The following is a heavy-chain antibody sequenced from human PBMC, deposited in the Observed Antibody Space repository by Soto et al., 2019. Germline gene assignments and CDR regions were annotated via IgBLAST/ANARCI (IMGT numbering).Heavy chain of an antibody. D-gene: IGHD2-15*01. J-gene: IGHJ4*02. V-gene: IGHV3-73*01. Sequence: EVQLVESGGGLVQPGGSLKLSCAASGFTFSGSAMYWVRQASGKGLEWVGRIRTKAENYATTYAASVKGRFTISRDDSKNTAFLQMNSLKTEDTAMYYCGSPGRDWGQGSLVTVSS. CDR1: GFTFSGSA. CDR3: GSPGRD. CDR2: IRTKAENYAT.